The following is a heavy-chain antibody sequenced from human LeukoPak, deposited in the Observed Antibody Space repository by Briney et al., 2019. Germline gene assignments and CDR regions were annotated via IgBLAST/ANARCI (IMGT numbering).Heavy chain of an antibody. V-gene: IGHV3-23*01. J-gene: IGHJ4*02. CDR2: ISGSGAAT. CDR3: AKDRSAGSGWYSGGY. Sequence: GGSLRLSCAASGFTFSSYAMSWVRQAPGKGLECISAISGSGAATYYADSVKGRFTISRDNSKNTLYLQMNSLRAEDAAVFYCAKDRSAGSGWYSGGYWGQGTLVTVSS. D-gene: IGHD6-19*01. CDR1: GFTFSSYA.